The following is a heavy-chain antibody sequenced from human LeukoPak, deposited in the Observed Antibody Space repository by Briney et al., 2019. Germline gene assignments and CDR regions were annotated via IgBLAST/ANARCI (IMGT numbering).Heavy chain of an antibody. CDR3: AKYIVVVPAAIGYYYYGMDV. V-gene: IGHV3-23*01. J-gene: IGHJ6*02. CDR1: GFTFNIYA. D-gene: IGHD2-2*02. CDR2: ISGSGGST. Sequence: GGSLRLPCAASGFTFNIYAMSWVRQAPGKGLEWVSAISGSGGSTYYADSVKGRFTISRDNSKNTLYLQMNSLRAEDTAVYYCAKYIVVVPAAIGYYYYGMDVWGQGTTVTVSS.